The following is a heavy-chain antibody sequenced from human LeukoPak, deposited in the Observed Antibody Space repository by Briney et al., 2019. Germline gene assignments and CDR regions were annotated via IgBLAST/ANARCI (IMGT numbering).Heavy chain of an antibody. V-gene: IGHV4-34*01. CDR3: ARGVNNWNIDVFDI. D-gene: IGHD1/OR15-1a*01. Sequence: PSEPLSLPCAVYGESFSGYYWSWIRHPPGKGLEWIGEINHSGSTNYNPSLKSRVNISVDTSKNQFSLKLSSVTAAEKAVYFCARGVNNWNIDVFDIWAQGTMVTVSS. CDR2: INHSGST. J-gene: IGHJ3*02. CDR1: GESFSGYY.